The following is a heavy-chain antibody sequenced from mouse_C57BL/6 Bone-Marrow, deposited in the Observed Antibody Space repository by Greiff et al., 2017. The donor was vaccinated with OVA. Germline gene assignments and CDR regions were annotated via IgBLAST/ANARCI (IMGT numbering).Heavy chain of an antibody. CDR1: GYTFTSYW. J-gene: IGHJ3*01. CDR3: ARGWLLLAWFAY. D-gene: IGHD2-3*01. CDR2: IHPTSGST. Sequence: VQLQQPGAELVKPGASVKLSCKASGYTFTSYWMHWVKQRPGQGLEWIGMIHPTSGSTNYNEKFKSKATLTVDKSSSTAYMQLSSLTSEDSAVYYCARGWLLLAWFAYWGQGTLVTVSA. V-gene: IGHV1-64*01.